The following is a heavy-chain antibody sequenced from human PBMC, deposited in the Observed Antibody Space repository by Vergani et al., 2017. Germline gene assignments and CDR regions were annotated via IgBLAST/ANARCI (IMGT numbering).Heavy chain of an antibody. CDR3: ASTGFGVGAYSSRDY. CDR1: GFTFSDYY. Sequence: VQLLESGGGLVQPGGSLRLSCAASGFTFSDYYMSWIRQAPGKGLEWVSYISSSSSYTNYADSVKGRFTISRDNAKNSLYLQMNSLRAEDTAVYYCASTGFGVGAYSSRDYWGQGTLVTVSS. CDR2: ISSSSSYT. D-gene: IGHD3-3*01. J-gene: IGHJ4*02. V-gene: IGHV3-11*03.